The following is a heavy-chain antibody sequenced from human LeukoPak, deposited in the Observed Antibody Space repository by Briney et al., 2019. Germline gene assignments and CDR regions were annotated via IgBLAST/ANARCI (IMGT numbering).Heavy chain of an antibody. CDR3: ARGGSYLSAFDI. V-gene: IGHV3-64*01. Sequence: GGSLRLSCAASGFTFSTYGMHWVRQAPGKGLEYVSAISSNGGSTYYANSVKGRFTISRDNSKNTLYLQMGSLRAEDMAVYYCARGGSYLSAFDIWGQGTMVTVSS. CDR1: GFTFSTYG. D-gene: IGHD1-26*01. CDR2: ISSNGGST. J-gene: IGHJ3*02.